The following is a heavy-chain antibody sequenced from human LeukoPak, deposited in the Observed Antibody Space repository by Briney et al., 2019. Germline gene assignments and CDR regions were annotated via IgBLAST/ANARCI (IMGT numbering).Heavy chain of an antibody. J-gene: IGHJ4*02. CDR1: GFTFSSYS. V-gene: IGHV3-23*01. D-gene: IGHD3-10*01. CDR2: ISASGAST. Sequence: PGGSLRLSRAASGFTFSSYSMNWVRQAPGKGLEWVSTISASGASTYYADSVKGRFTISRDNSKNTEYLQMNSLRVEDTAVYYCAKDPVYGSGSYRFFDYWGQGTLVTVSS. CDR3: AKDPVYGSGSYRFFDY.